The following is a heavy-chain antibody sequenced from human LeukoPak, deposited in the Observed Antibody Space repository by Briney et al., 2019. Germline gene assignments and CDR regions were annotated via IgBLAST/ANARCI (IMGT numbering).Heavy chain of an antibody. J-gene: IGHJ4*02. CDR2: ISYDGSNK. V-gene: IGHV3-30*04. Sequence: PGGSLRLPCAASGFTFSRYAIHWVRQAPGKGLEWVAVISYDGSNKYYADSVKGRFTISRDNSKNTVYLQMNSLRVEDTAVYYCARGRQWSDYWGQGTLVTVSS. CDR1: GFTFSRYA. D-gene: IGHD6-19*01. CDR3: ARGRQWSDY.